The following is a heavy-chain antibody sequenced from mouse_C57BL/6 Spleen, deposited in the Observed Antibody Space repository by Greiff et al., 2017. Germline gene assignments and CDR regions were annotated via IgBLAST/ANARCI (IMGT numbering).Heavy chain of an antibody. Sequence: EVQLQQSGAELVRPGASVKLSCTASGFNFNDYYMHWVKQRPEQGLEWIGWIDPANGDTEYASKFQGKATITADTSSNTAYLQLSSLTSEDSAVYYCADNAMDYWGQGTSVTVSS. J-gene: IGHJ4*01. CDR3: ADNAMDY. CDR1: GFNFNDYY. V-gene: IGHV14-4*01. CDR2: IDPANGDT.